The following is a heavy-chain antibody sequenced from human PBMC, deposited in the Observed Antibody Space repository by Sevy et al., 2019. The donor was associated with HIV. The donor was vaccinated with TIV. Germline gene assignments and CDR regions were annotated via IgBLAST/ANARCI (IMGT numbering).Heavy chain of an antibody. CDR2: IFPSGGS. Sequence: SETLSLTCTVSGGSIRSGRYYWTWIRQPAGKGLEWIGRIFPSGGSNFNPSMMSRVSMSIDTSKKQFSLRLTSVTAADTAVYYCARAEGDGYTDGYFDSWGPGTLVTVSS. CDR3: ARAEGDGYTDGYFDS. D-gene: IGHD5-12*01. V-gene: IGHV4-61*02. J-gene: IGHJ4*02. CDR1: GGSIRSGRYY.